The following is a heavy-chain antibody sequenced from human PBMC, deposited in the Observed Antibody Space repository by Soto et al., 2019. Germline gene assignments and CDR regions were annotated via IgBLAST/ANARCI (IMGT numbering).Heavy chain of an antibody. V-gene: IGHV1-46*01. CDR2: INPSTGTT. J-gene: IGHJ4*02. Sequence: QVQLVQSGAEGKKPGASVKVSCKASGYTFTNDYMHWVRQAPGQGLEWMGIINPSTGTTSYAQKFQGRVTTTRYTSTSTVHMELSSLRSDDTAVYYCARASWDRVRGVKEFDYRGQETRVTVSS. CDR1: GYTFTNDY. CDR3: ARASWDRVRGVKEFDY. D-gene: IGHD3-10*01.